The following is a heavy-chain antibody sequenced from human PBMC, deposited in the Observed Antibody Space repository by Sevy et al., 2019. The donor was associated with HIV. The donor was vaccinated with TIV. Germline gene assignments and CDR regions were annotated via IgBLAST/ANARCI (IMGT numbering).Heavy chain of an antibody. Sequence: ASVKVSCKISGYKVDMYGIAWVRQAPGQGLEWMRWISTYNGNTNYAQNFQGRVTMTTDTSTSVVYMELGGLRPDDTAVYYCARATGMAVAGTGRYFDFWGQGTLVTVSS. D-gene: IGHD6-19*01. CDR2: ISTYNGNT. V-gene: IGHV1-18*04. CDR3: ARATGMAVAGTGRYFDF. J-gene: IGHJ4*01. CDR1: GYKVDMYG.